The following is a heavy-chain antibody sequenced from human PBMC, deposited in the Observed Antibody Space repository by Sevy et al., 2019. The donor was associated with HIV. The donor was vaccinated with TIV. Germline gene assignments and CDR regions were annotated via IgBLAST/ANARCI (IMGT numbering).Heavy chain of an antibody. J-gene: IGHJ4*02. CDR2: ISSNGDNA. CDR3: ARGPEWELTSFLSH. CDR1: GFAFRTYA. Sequence: GESLKISCAASGFAFRTYAFHWVRQAPGRGLEWVGLISSNGDNAFYANSVRGRFTISRDNSMNTLYLELNNLKPDDTAVYYCARGPEWELTSFLSHWGQGTLVTVSS. V-gene: IGHV3-30-3*01. D-gene: IGHD3-9*01.